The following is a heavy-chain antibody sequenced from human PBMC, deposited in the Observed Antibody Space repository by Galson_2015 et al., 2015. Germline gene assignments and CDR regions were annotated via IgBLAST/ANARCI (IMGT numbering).Heavy chain of an antibody. V-gene: IGHV4-39*07. CDR2: IYYSGST. CDR1: GGSISSSSYY. J-gene: IGHJ6*02. D-gene: IGHD2-2*01. CDR3: ARSRTEGYCSSTSCDYYYYYGMDV. Sequence: SETLSLTCTVSGGSISSSSYYWGWIRQPPGKGLEWIGSIYYSGSTYYNPSLKSRVTISVDTSKNQFSLKLSSVTAADTAVYYCARSRTEGYCSSTSCDYYYYYGMDVWGQGTTVTVSS.